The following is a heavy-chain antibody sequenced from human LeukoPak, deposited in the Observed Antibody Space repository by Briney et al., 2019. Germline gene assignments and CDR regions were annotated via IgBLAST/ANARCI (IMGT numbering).Heavy chain of an antibody. J-gene: IGHJ4*02. CDR2: INRDGSST. CDR1: GHPLSCYW. CDR3: ARAGSSLASGYGDFFDY. Sequence: HPGGALRLSCGASGHPLSCYWISWVRQAPGKGVGWVSRINRDGSSTSYADSVKGRFTISRDNANNTLYLQMNSLRAEDTAVYYCARAGSSLASGYGDFFDYWGQGTLVTVSS. D-gene: IGHD4-17*01. V-gene: IGHV3-74*01.